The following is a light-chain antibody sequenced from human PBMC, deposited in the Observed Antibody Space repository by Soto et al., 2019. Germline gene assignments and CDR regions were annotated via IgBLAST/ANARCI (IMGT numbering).Light chain of an antibody. J-gene: IGKJ5*01. CDR2: DAS. V-gene: IGKV1-33*01. CDR3: QHYENLPT. CDR1: QNINNY. Sequence: DIQRTQSPSSLSASVGDRVTITCQASQNINNYLNWYQPKPGRAPKLLIYDASNLEAGVPSRFRGSGSGTDFTFTIRRLKPEDIATDYCQHYENLPTFGQGTRLEIK.